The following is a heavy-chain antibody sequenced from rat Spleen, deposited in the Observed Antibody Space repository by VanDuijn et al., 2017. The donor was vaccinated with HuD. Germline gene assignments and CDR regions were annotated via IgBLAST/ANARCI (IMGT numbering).Heavy chain of an antibody. V-gene: IGHV2S30*01. D-gene: IGHD1-1*01. CDR3: ARGDSYSGDGPR. CDR2: MNYNGDT. Sequence: QVQLKESGPGLVQPSQTPSLTCTVSGFSLTDYSVHWVRHPPGKSLEWMGRMNYNGDTYYNSALKSQLSISKDTSKSQVFLKMNSLQTEDTATYYCARGDSYSGDGPRWGQGVMVTVSS. CDR1: GFSLTDYS. J-gene: IGHJ2*01.